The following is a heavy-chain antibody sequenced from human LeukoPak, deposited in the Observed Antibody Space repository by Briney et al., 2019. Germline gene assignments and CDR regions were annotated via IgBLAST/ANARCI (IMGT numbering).Heavy chain of an antibody. J-gene: IGHJ4*02. D-gene: IGHD2-2*01. V-gene: IGHV4-30-4*01. Sequence: SQTLSLTCTVSGGSISSGDYYWSWIRQPPGKGLEWIGYIYYSGSTCYNPSLKSRVTISVDTSKNQFSLKLSSVTAADTAVYYCASGSVDFCSSTSCPVYYFDYWGQGTLVTVSS. CDR1: GGSISSGDYY. CDR3: ASGSVDFCSSTSCPVYYFDY. CDR2: IYYSGST.